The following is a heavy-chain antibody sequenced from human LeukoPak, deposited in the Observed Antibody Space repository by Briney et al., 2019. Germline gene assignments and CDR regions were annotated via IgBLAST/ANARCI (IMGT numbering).Heavy chain of an antibody. CDR1: GGSISSGGYY. D-gene: IGHD3-22*01. V-gene: IGHV4-31*03. CDR3: ASRRSDSSGPIDY. CDR2: IYYSGST. J-gene: IGHJ4*02. Sequence: SETLSLTCTVPGGSISSGGYYWSWIRQHPGKGLEWIGYIYYSGSTYYNPSLKSRVAISVDTSKNQFSLKLSSVTAADTAVYYCASRRSDSSGPIDYWGQGTLVTVSS.